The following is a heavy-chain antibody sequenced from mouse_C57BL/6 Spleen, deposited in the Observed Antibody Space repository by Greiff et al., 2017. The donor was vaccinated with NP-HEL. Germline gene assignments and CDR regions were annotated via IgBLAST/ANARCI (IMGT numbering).Heavy chain of an antibody. J-gene: IGHJ2*01. CDR3: ARDGGSHFDY. CDR2: IDPSDSYT. CDR1: GYTFTSYW. Sequence: QVQLQQPGAELVMPGASVKLSCKASGYTFTSYWMHWVKQRPGHGLEWIGEIDPSDSYTNYNQKFKGKSTLTVDKSSSTAYMQLSSLTSEDSAVYYCARDGGSHFDYWGQGTTLTVSA. V-gene: IGHV1-69*01.